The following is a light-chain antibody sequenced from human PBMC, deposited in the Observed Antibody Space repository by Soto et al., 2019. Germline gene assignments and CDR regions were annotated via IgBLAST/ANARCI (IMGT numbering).Light chain of an antibody. CDR1: QSISNF. V-gene: IGKV1-39*01. J-gene: IGKJ5*01. CDR2: DTF. CDR3: QQSLRPPIT. Sequence: DIQMTQSPSSLSASVGDTITITCRASQSISNFLNWYQQKPVKAPKLLIFDTFTLQNGVPSRFSGSGSGTHYTLTISGLQPEDFATYYCQQSLRPPITFGQGTRLEMK.